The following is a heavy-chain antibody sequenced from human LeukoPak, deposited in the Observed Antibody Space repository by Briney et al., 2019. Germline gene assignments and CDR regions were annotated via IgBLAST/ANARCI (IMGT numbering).Heavy chain of an antibody. J-gene: IGHJ4*02. Sequence: SETLSLTCAVYGGSFSGYYWSWIRQPPGKGLEWIGEINHSGSTNYNPSLKSRVTISVDTSKNQFSLKLSSVTAADTAVYYCARGPVTLPILLTTVTTDAGFDYWGQGTLVTVSS. D-gene: IGHD4-17*01. CDR2: INHSGST. CDR1: GGSFSGYY. CDR3: ARGPVTLPILLTTVTTDAGFDY. V-gene: IGHV4-34*01.